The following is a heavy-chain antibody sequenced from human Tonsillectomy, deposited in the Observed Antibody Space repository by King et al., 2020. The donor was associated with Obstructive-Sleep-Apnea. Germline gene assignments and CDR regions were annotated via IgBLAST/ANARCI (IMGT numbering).Heavy chain of an antibody. V-gene: IGHV3-30*03. Sequence: VQLVESGGGVVQPGRSLRLSCAASGFMFSSYGMHWVRQAPGKGLEWVAVVSFDGSNKYYADSVKGRFTISRDNSKNTLNLQMNSLRVEDTAVYYCVAGDTAMSYYYYGMDLWGQGTTVTVSS. CDR3: VAGDTAMSYYYYGMDL. CDR1: GFMFSSYG. CDR2: VSFDGSNK. J-gene: IGHJ6*02. D-gene: IGHD5-18*01.